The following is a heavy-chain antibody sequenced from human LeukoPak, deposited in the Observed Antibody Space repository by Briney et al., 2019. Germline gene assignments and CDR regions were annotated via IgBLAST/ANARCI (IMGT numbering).Heavy chain of an antibody. CDR2: SYYNGYT. D-gene: IGHD3/OR15-3a*01. J-gene: IGHJ5*02. CDR1: GVSISSSINY. Sequence: KPSETLSLTCTVSGVSISSSINYWGWIRQPPGKGLGWIGSSYYNGYTYYNPSLKSRVTISVDMSKNQFSLKLISVTAADSAVYYCARHDLTRRHWFDAWGQGTLVTVSS. CDR3: ARHDLTRRHWFDA. V-gene: IGHV4-39*01.